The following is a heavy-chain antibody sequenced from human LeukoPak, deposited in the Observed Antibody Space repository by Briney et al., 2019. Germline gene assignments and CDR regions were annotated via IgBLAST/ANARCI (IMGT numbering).Heavy chain of an antibody. J-gene: IGHJ5*02. CDR1: GFTFSSYW. D-gene: IGHD3-10*01. CDR2: INSDGSST. CDR3: AGAGYYGSGSYQNWFDP. Sequence: GGSLRLSCAASGFTFSSYWMHWVRQAPGKGLVWVSRINSDGSSTSYADSVKGRFTISRDNAKNTLYLQMNSLRAEDTAVYYCAGAGYYGSGSYQNWFDPWGQGTLVTVSS. V-gene: IGHV3-74*01.